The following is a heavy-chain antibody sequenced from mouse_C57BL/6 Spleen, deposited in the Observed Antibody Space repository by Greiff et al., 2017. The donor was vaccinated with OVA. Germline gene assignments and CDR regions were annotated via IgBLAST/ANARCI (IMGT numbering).Heavy chain of an antibody. D-gene: IGHD2-1*01. CDR1: GYTFTSYW. CDR3: ARYEFYYGNYGYAMDY. Sequence: QVQLLQPGAELVKPGASVKLSCKASGYTFTSYWMHWVKQRPGRGLEWIGRIDPNSGGTKYNEKLKSKVTLTVDKPSSTAYMQLSSLTSEDSAVYYGARYEFYYGNYGYAMDYWGQGTSVTVSS. CDR2: IDPNSGGT. V-gene: IGHV1-72*01. J-gene: IGHJ4*01.